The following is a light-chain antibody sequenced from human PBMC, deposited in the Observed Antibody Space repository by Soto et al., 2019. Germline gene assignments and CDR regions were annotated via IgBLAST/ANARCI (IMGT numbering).Light chain of an antibody. J-gene: IGKJ1*01. CDR1: QRVGTY. Sequence: DIVLTQSPAPLSLSLGERTTLSCRASQRVGTYLAWFQQKPGQAPRLLSYDASNRATGIPARFSGSGSGTYLTLTISSLEPEDFEVYYCQQRDNWLRTFGQGTKVESK. CDR3: QQRDNWLRT. CDR2: DAS. V-gene: IGKV3-11*01.